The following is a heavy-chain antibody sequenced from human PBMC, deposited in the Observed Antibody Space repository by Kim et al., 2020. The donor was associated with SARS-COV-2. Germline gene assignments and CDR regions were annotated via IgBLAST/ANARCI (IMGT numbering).Heavy chain of an antibody. CDR3: ARPNPGDSSGYYRESYWNWLDS. V-gene: IGHV3-43*02. Sequence: GGSLRLSCAASGFTFDGYAMHWVRQAPGKGLEWVSLISGDGGSTYYADSVKGRFTISRDNSKNSLYLQMNSLRTEDTALYYCARPNPGDSSGYYRESYWNWLDSWGQGTLVTVSS. D-gene: IGHD3-22*01. J-gene: IGHJ5*01. CDR2: ISGDGGST. CDR1: GFTFDGYA.